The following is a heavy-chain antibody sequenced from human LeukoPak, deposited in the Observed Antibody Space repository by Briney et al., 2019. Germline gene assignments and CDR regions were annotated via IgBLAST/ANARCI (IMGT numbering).Heavy chain of an antibody. CDR3: ARRGWFGPSYNY. Sequence: SETLSLTCTVSGGSISSYYWSWIRQPPGKGLEWIGYIYYSGSTNYNPSLKSRVTISADTSKNQFSLKLSSVTAADTAVYYCARRGWFGPSYNYWGQGTLVTVSS. CDR2: IYYSGST. CDR1: GGSISSYY. J-gene: IGHJ4*02. D-gene: IGHD3-10*01. V-gene: IGHV4-59*12.